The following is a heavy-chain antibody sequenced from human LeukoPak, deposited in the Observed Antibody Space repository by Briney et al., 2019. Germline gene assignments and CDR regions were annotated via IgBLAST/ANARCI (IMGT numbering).Heavy chain of an antibody. CDR3: ARGRTGAAALDF. V-gene: IGHV4-4*07. Sequence: SETLSLTCTVAGGSISLYYWNWIRQPAGKGLEWIGRIFTSGITNYNPSLKSRVTMSVDTSKNQFSLKLTSVSAADTAVYHCARGRTGAAALDFWGPGTLVTVSS. J-gene: IGHJ4*02. CDR1: GGSISLYY. CDR2: IFTSGIT. D-gene: IGHD2-2*01.